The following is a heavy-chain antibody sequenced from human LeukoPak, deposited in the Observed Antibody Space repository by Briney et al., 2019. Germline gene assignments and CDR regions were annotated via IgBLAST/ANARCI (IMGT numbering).Heavy chain of an antibody. CDR2: ISPDGGEI. V-gene: IGHV3-7*01. D-gene: IGHD3-22*01. Sequence: GGSLRLSCAASGFTFSNSWMTWVRQAPGKGLEWVASISPDGGEIHYVASVKGRFTISRDNAKNSLYLQMNSLRAEDTAVYYCAKDAASEPLYYYDSSGYNGLDYWGQGTLVTVSS. CDR3: AKDAASEPLYYYDSSGYNGLDY. J-gene: IGHJ4*02. CDR1: GFTFSNSW.